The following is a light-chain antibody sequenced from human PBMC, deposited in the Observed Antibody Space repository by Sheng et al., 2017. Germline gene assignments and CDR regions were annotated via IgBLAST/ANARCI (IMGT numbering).Light chain of an antibody. CDR2: GAS. V-gene: IGKV3-20*01. CDR3: QQYYSTLQVT. CDR1: QNIDSSS. Sequence: EIVLTQSPGTLSLSPGERATLSCRASQNIDSSSLAWYQQKPGQAPRLLIYGASSRGTGIPDRFSGSGSGTDFTLTISRLEPEDFAVYYCQQYYSTLQVTFGGGTKVEIK. J-gene: IGKJ4*01.